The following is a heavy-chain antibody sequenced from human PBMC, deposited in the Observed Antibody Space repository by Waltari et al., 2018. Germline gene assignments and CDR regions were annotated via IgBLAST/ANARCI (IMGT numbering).Heavy chain of an antibody. CDR3: ARDRTSDIVATTIYYYYGMDV. V-gene: IGHV3-7*01. J-gene: IGHJ6*02. CDR2: IKQDGSEK. Sequence: EVQLVESGGGLVQPGGSLRLSCAASGFTFSSYWMSWVGKAPGEGLGWVANIKQDGSEKYYVDSVKGRFTISRDNAKNSLYLQMNSLRAEDTAVYYCARDRTSDIVATTIYYYYGMDVWGQGTTVTVSS. D-gene: IGHD5-12*01. CDR1: GFTFSSYW.